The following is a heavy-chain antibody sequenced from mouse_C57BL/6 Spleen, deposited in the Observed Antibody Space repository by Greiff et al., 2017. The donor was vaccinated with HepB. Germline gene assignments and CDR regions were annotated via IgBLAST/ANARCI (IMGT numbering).Heavy chain of an antibody. Sequence: EVKVEESGGGLVQPGGSMKLSCVASGFTFSNYWMNWVRQSPEKGLEWVAQIRLKSDNYATHYAESVKGRFTISRDDSKSSVYLQMNNLRAEDTGIYYCTGRWLLPYYFDYWGQGTTLTVSS. V-gene: IGHV6-3*01. CDR3: TGRWLLPYYFDY. D-gene: IGHD2-3*01. CDR2: IRLKSDNYAT. J-gene: IGHJ2*01. CDR1: GFTFSNYW.